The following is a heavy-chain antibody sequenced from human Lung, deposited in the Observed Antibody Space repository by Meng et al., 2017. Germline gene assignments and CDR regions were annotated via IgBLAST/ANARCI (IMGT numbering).Heavy chain of an antibody. CDR1: GCSISSSSYY. CDR2: IDNTGST. J-gene: IGHJ5*02. CDR3: VRLDWELLNWFDH. V-gene: IGHV4-39*01. D-gene: IGHD1-26*01. Sequence: QLPLQESGPGLVKPSETLSLSFTLCGCSISSSSYYWGWTRQPPGKGLEWIGSIDNTGSTHYNPSLKSRVSMSADTSKNQFSLRLNSVTAADTAVYYCVRLDWELLNWFDHWGQGTLVTVSS.